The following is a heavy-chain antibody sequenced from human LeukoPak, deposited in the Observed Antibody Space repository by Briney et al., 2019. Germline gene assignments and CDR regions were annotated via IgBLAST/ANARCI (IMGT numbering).Heavy chain of an antibody. D-gene: IGHD1-14*01. Sequence: GGSLRLSCAASGFTFNNYAMHWVRQAPGKGLEWVTTIWYDGSNKYYGDSVKGRFTISRDNSKSTLYLQMNSLRAEDMAVYYCARDKGNHPYNWFDPWGQGTLVTVSS. V-gene: IGHV3-33*01. CDR2: IWYDGSNK. J-gene: IGHJ5*02. CDR1: GFTFNNYA. CDR3: ARDKGNHPYNWFDP.